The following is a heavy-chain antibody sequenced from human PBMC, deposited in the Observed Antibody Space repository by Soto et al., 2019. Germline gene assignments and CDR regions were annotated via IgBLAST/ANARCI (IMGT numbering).Heavy chain of an antibody. Sequence: LPTLSPTCAISGGSVPSNSAACNWSRQSPSRGLRWLGRTYSRSNCYNDYTVSVKSRITFNPDTSENLFSLQLNCVTPDDAAASYQKANRYCYWFPLGCVPMDDWGQGTMVTVSS. J-gene: IGHJ6*02. V-gene: IGHV6-1*01. CDR2: TYSRSNCYN. CDR3: KANRYCYWFPLGCVPMDD. CDR1: GGSVPSNSAA. D-gene: IGHD3-10*01.